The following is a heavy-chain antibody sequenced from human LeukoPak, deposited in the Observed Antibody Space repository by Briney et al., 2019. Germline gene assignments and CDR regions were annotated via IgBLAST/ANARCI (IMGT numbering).Heavy chain of an antibody. Sequence: AGGSLRLSCAASGFTFNNYAMSWVRQAPEKGLEWVSTISGSDDNTYYADSVKGRFTISRDISKNTLYLQMNSLRADDTAVYYCANDFDHWGQGTLVTVSS. CDR2: ISGSDDNT. CDR3: ANDFDH. V-gene: IGHV3-23*01. J-gene: IGHJ4*02. CDR1: GFTFNNYA.